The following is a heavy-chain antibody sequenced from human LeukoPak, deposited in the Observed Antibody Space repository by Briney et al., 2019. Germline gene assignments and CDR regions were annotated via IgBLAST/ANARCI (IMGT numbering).Heavy chain of an antibody. D-gene: IGHD6-13*01. J-gene: IGHJ4*02. CDR2: INPNSGGT. Sequence: ASVKVSCKASGYTFTGYYMHWVRQAPGQGLEWMGWINPNSGGTNYAQKFQGRVTMTRDTSISTAYMELSRLRSDDTAVYYCARVAAAGTKHFDYWGQGTLVTVSS. CDR1: GYTFTGYY. CDR3: ARVAAAGTKHFDY. V-gene: IGHV1-2*02.